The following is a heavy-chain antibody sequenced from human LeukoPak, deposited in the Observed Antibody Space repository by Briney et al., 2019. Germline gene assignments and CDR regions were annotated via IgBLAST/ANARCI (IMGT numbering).Heavy chain of an antibody. CDR2: INRDSSAI. CDR3: ARESYCGAGGKGFDC. CDR1: GFTFTAYS. D-gene: IGHD3-10*01. J-gene: IGHJ4*02. V-gene: IGHV3-48*02. Sequence: GGSLRLSCAASGFTFTAYSMNWFRQAPGKGLEWVSYINRDSSAIYYTDSVKGRFTISRDNAKNSLSLHMNSLRDGDTAVYYCARESYCGAGGKGFDCWGQGTLVTVSS.